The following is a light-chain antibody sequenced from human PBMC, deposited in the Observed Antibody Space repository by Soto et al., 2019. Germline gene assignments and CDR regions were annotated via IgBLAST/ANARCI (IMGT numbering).Light chain of an antibody. CDR3: QQYDSLPLT. J-gene: IGKJ4*01. Sequence: DIQMTQSPSSLSASVGDRVTITCQASQDIRNYLNWYQQKPGKAPKLLIYDASNLETGVPSRFSGSGSGTDFTFTISSLQPEDIATYYCQQYDSLPLTFGGGTKVEIK. CDR1: QDIRNY. V-gene: IGKV1-33*01. CDR2: DAS.